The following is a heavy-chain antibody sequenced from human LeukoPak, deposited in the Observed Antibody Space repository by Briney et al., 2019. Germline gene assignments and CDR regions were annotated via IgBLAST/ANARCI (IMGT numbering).Heavy chain of an antibody. Sequence: GGSLRLSCAASGFTLSSHWMHWVRQAPGKGLVWVSRINNDGSSTRYADSVKGRFTISRDNAKNTLYLQTDSLRAEDTAVYYCARGSLIAGRLMDVWGQGTTVIVSS. V-gene: IGHV3-74*01. CDR2: INNDGSST. J-gene: IGHJ6*02. CDR1: GFTLSSHW. D-gene: IGHD6-6*01. CDR3: ARGSLIAGRLMDV.